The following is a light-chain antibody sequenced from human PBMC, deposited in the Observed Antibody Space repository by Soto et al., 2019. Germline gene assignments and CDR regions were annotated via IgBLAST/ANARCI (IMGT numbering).Light chain of an antibody. J-gene: IGKJ4*01. Sequence: EIVLTQSPGTLSLSPGERATLSCRASQSVSSSYLAWYQQKPGQGPRLLIYGASSRATGIPDRFSGSGSGTDFTLTISRLEPEDVAVYYCQQYGSSPLTFGGGSPLTFGGGTKVEIK. CDR3: QQYGSSPLTFGGGSPLT. V-gene: IGKV3-20*01. CDR2: GAS. CDR1: QSVSSSY.